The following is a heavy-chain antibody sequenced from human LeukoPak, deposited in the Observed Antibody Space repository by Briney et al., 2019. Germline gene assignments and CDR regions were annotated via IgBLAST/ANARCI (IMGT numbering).Heavy chain of an antibody. CDR2: MNSNSSNT. CDR3: ARADCGGDCYSDY. V-gene: IGHV1-8*01. J-gene: IGHJ4*02. CDR1: GYTFTSYD. Sequence: GASVKVSCTASGYTFTSYDINWERQATGQGLEWMGWMNSNSSNTGYAQKFQGRVTMTRNTPISTAYMELSSLRSEDTAVYYCARADCGGDCYSDYWGQGTLVTVSS. D-gene: IGHD2-21*02.